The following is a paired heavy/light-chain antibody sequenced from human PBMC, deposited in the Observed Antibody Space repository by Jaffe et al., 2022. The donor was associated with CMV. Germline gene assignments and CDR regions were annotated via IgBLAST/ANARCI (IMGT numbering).Heavy chain of an antibody. CDR1: GGSISSSSYY. CDR3: ARQPRAALAWQFDY. J-gene: IGHJ4*02. Sequence: QLQLQESGPGLVKPSETLSLTCTVSGGSISSSSYYWGWIRQPPGKGLEWIGSIYYSGSTYYNPSLKSRVTISVDTSKNQFSLKLSSVTAADTAVYYCARQPRAALAWQFDYWGQGTLVTVSS. CDR2: IYYSGST. D-gene: IGHD6-13*01. V-gene: IGHV4-39*01.
Light chain of an antibody. Sequence: DIQLTQSPSFLSASVGDRVTITCRASQGISSYLAWYQQKPGKAPKLLIYAASTLQSGVPSRFSGSGSGTEFTLTISSLQPEDFATYYCQQLNSFGGGTKVEIK. CDR1: QGISSY. J-gene: IGKJ4*01. CDR2: AAS. V-gene: IGKV1-9*01. CDR3: QQLNS.